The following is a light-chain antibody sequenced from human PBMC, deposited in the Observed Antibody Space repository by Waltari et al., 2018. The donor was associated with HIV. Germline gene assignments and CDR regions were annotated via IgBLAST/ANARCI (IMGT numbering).Light chain of an antibody. CDR2: DDS. Sequence: SYVLTQPPSVSVAPGKTARITCGGHKIGSKSVHWYQPKPGQAPVLVMYDDSARPSGIPERFSGSNSGNTATLTISRVEAGDEADFYCHVWDSRSVIFGGGTKLTVL. J-gene: IGLJ2*01. CDR1: KIGSKS. V-gene: IGLV3-21*04. CDR3: HVWDSRSVI.